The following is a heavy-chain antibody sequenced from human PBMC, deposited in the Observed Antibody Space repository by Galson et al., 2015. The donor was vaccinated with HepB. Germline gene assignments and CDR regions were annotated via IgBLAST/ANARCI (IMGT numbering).Heavy chain of an antibody. Sequence: SLRLSCAASGFTFSSYAMHWVRQAPNKGLEWAAVVLYDGSNTYYTDSVKGRFTVSRDNSKNTLYMEMNSLRPEDTAVYYCARDRSYYDILTGYHRRAGLDYWDQGTLVTVSS. CDR3: ARDRSYYDILTGYHRRAGLDY. V-gene: IGHV3-30*04. D-gene: IGHD3-9*01. CDR1: GFTFSSYA. J-gene: IGHJ4*02. CDR2: VLYDGSNT.